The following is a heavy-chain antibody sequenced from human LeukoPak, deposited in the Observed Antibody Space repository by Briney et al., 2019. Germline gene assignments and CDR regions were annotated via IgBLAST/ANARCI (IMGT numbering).Heavy chain of an antibody. Sequence: GASVKVSCKASGYTFTGYYMHWVRQAPGQGLEWMGWINPNSGGTNYAQKFQGRVTMTRDTSISTAYMELSRLRSDDTAVYYCARDVGTSVRFLEWLQPAYYFDYWGQGTLVTVSS. CDR2: INPNSGGT. V-gene: IGHV1-2*02. D-gene: IGHD3-3*01. J-gene: IGHJ4*02. CDR3: ARDVGTSVRFLEWLQPAYYFDY. CDR1: GYTFTGYY.